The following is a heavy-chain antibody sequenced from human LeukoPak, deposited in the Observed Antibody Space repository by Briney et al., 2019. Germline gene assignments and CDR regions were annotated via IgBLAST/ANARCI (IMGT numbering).Heavy chain of an antibody. CDR3: ATERSYGYFDY. V-gene: IGHV1-18*01. D-gene: IGHD5-18*01. CDR2: ISGYNANT. J-gene: IGHJ4*02. CDR1: GYTFTSSD. Sequence: ASVKVSCKASGYTFTSSDISWLRQAPGQGLEWMGWISGYNANTIYAQKLQGRVTMTTDTSTSTAYMELRSLTSDGTAVYYCATERSYGYFDYWGQGTLVTVSS.